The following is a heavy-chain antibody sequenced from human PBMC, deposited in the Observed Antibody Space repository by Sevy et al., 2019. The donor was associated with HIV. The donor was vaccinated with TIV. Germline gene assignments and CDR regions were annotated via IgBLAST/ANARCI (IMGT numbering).Heavy chain of an antibody. J-gene: IGHJ4*02. D-gene: IGHD4-4*01. CDR2: ISYDGSNK. CDR3: ARARYSKNYFDY. CDR1: GFTFGSYA. V-gene: IGHV3-30*04. Sequence: GWSLRLSCAASGFTFGSYAMHWVRQAPGKGLEWVAVISYDGSNKYYADSVKGRFTISRDNSKNTLYLQMNSLRAEDTAVYYCARARYSKNYFDYWGQGTLVTVSS.